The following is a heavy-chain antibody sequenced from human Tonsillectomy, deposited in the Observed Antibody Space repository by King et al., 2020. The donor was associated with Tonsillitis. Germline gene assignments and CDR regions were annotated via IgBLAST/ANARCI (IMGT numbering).Heavy chain of an antibody. J-gene: IGHJ4*02. V-gene: IGHV3-30-3*01. D-gene: IGHD3-22*01. Sequence: QLVQSGGGVVQPGRSLRLSCAASGFTFSSYAMHWVRQAPGKGLEWVAVISYDGSNKYYADSVKGRFTISRDNSKNTLYLQMNSLRAEDTAVYYCASPRRPRDYYDSSRFDYWGQGTLVTVSS. CDR3: ASPRRPRDYYDSSRFDY. CDR1: GFTFSSYA. CDR2: ISYDGSNK.